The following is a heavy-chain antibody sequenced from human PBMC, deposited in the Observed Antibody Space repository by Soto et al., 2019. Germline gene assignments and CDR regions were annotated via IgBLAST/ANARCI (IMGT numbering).Heavy chain of an antibody. CDR3: ARDPAEYYDYVWGPTGEGMDV. Sequence: GGSLRLSCAASGFTFSSYAMHWVRQAPGKGLEWVAVISYDGSNKYYADSVKGRFTISRDNSKNTLYLQMNSLRAEDTAVYYCARDPAEYYDYVWGPTGEGMDVWGQGTTVTVSS. D-gene: IGHD3-16*01. CDR1: GFTFSSYA. CDR2: ISYDGSNK. J-gene: IGHJ6*02. V-gene: IGHV3-30-3*01.